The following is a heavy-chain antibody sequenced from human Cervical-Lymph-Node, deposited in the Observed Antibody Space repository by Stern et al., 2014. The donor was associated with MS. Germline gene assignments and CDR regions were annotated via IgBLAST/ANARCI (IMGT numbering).Heavy chain of an antibody. CDR3: ARDCGSVNCHNPYYYYGMDV. D-gene: IGHD2-21*01. V-gene: IGHV3-7*01. J-gene: IGHJ6*02. CDR2: IKQDGSAT. CDR1: GFSFSAYW. Sequence: EVQLVESGGGLVQPGGSLRLSCAPSGFSFSAYWMTWVRQAPGKGLQWVASIKQDGSATYYVDSVKGRFTISRDNAKNSLSLQMNTLSAEDTAVYYFARDCGSVNCHNPYYYYGMDVWGQGTTVTVSS.